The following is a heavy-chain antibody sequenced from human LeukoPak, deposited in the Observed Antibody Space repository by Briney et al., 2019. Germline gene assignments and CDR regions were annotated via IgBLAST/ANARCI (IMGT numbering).Heavy chain of an antibody. D-gene: IGHD3-9*01. J-gene: IGHJ4*02. V-gene: IGHV3-23*01. CDR2: ISESGSGT. CDR3: ARDNDWAFHY. CDR1: GLTFSRYA. Sequence: PGGSLRLSCAVSGLTFSRYAMSWVRQAPGKGLEWVSAISESGSGTYYADSVKGRFTISRDNSKDTLSLQMNSLRDEDTAVYYCARDNDWAFHYWGQGTLVTVSS.